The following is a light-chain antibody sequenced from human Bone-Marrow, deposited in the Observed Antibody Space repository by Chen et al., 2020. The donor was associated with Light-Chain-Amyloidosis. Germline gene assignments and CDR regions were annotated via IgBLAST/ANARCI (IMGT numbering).Light chain of an antibody. CDR2: ATS. Sequence: DSQMTQSPSSLSASVGDRVTITCRSSQSVSRYLNWYQQKPGKAPKLLIYATSNLQSGVPSRFSGSGSETDFTLTISSLQPEDFATYYCQQSYGSPLTFGGGTRVEIK. J-gene: IGKJ4*01. CDR1: QSVSRY. V-gene: IGKV1-39*01. CDR3: QQSYGSPLT.